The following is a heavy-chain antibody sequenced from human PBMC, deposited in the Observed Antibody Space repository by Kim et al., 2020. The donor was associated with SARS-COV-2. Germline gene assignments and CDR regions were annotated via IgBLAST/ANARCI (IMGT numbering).Heavy chain of an antibody. D-gene: IGHD3-10*01. Sequence: GESLKISCKGSGYSFTSYWISWVRQMPGKGLEWMGRIDPSDSYTNYSPSFQGHVTISADKSISTAYLQWSSLKASDTAMYYCASPSGELSGYYGMDVWGQGTTVTVSS. V-gene: IGHV5-10-1*01. CDR1: GYSFTSYW. CDR2: IDPSDSYT. CDR3: ASPSGELSGYYGMDV. J-gene: IGHJ6*02.